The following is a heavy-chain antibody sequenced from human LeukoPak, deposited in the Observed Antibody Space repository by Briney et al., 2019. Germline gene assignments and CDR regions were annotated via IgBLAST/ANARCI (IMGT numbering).Heavy chain of an antibody. D-gene: IGHD5-12*01. J-gene: IGHJ5*02. CDR1: GYSFTSYW. Sequence: GESLKISCKGSGYSFTSYWIGWVRQMPGKGLEWMGIIFPGESDIRYSPSFKGQVTISADKSINIAYLQWSSLKASDTAIYYCARVGYDDANWFDPRGQGTLVTVSS. V-gene: IGHV5-51*01. CDR3: ARVGYDDANWFDP. CDR2: IFPGESDI.